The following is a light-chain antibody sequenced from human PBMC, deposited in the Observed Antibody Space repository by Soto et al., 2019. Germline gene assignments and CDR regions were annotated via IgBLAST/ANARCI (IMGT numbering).Light chain of an antibody. CDR3: QQRTNWLFT. V-gene: IGKV3D-20*02. CDR1: QSVSNNY. CDR2: GAS. Sequence: ENVLTQSPGTLSLSPGDRASLSCRASQSVSNNYLAWHQQRPGQAPRLLIFGASNRATGVPDRFTGSASGTDFTLTISSLEPEDFAVYYCQQRTNWLFTFGPGTKVDIK. J-gene: IGKJ3*01.